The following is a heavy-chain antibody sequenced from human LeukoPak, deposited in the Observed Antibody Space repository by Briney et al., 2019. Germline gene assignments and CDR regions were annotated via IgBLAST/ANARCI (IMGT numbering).Heavy chain of an antibody. D-gene: IGHD2-15*01. CDR3: ARGRGRYCSGGSCYSHYYGMDV. V-gene: IGHV4-4*02. J-gene: IGHJ6*04. CDR2: IHHSGST. Sequence: SETLSLTCAVSGGSISSSNWWSWVRQPPGKGLEWIGEIHHSGSTNYNPSLKSRVTISVDTSKNQFSLKLSSVTAADTAVYYCARGRGRYCSGGSCYSHYYGMDVWGKGTTVTVSS. CDR1: GGSISSSNW.